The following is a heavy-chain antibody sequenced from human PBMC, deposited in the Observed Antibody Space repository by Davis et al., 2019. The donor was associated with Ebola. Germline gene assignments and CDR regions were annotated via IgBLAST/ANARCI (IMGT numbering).Heavy chain of an antibody. CDR1: GYTFTSYG. CDR3: ATFVDTSSDY. D-gene: IGHD5-18*01. Sequence: ASVKVSCKASGYTFTSYGISWVRQAPGQGLEWMGRINPNSGGTNYAQKFQGRVTMTRDTSISTAYMELSRLRSDDTAVYYCATFVDTSSDYWGQGTLVTVSS. CDR2: INPNSGGT. V-gene: IGHV1-2*06. J-gene: IGHJ4*02.